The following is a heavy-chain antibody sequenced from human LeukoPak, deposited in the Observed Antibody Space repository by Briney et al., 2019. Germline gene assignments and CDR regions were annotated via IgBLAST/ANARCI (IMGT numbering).Heavy chain of an antibody. Sequence: PGGSLRLSCVASGCTFSDSAIHWVRQSSGKGLEWIGHMDKETNLYATALAASVKGRFTVSRDDSKNTAYLHMNSLKTEDTALYYCTRDSGTYNWFDPWGQGTLVTVSS. CDR1: GCTFSDSA. V-gene: IGHV3-73*01. CDR2: MDKETNLYAT. D-gene: IGHD1-26*01. CDR3: TRDSGTYNWFDP. J-gene: IGHJ5*02.